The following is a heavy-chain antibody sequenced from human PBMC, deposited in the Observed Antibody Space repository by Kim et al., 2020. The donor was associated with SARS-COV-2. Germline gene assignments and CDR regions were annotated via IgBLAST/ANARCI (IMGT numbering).Heavy chain of an antibody. CDR3: ARDTPSDYDILTGYYFY. V-gene: IGHV3-11*01. CDR2: ISSSGSTI. D-gene: IGHD3-9*01. CDR1: GFTFSDYY. J-gene: IGHJ4*01. Sequence: GGSLRLSCAASGFTFSDYYMSWIRQAPGKGLEWVSYISSSGSTIYYADSVKGRFTISRDNAKNSLYLQMNSLRAEDTAVYYCARDTPSDYDILTGYYFYWGHGTLVTVSS.